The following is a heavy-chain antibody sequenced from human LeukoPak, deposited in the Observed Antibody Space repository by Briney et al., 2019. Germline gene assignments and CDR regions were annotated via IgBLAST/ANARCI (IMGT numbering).Heavy chain of an antibody. CDR2: ISSSGSYI. CDR3: ARGGDSSGWSNWFDP. Sequence: GGSLRLSCAASGFTFSSYSMNWARQAPGKGLEWVSSISSSGSYIYYADSVKGRFAISRDNAKNSLYLQMNSLRAEDTAVYYCARGGDSSGWSNWFDPWGQGTLVTVSS. V-gene: IGHV3-21*01. CDR1: GFTFSSYS. J-gene: IGHJ5*02. D-gene: IGHD6-19*01.